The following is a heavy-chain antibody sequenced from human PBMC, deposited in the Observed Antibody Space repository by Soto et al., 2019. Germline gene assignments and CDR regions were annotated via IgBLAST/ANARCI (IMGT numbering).Heavy chain of an antibody. Sequence: QVQLQESGPGLAKPSETLSLTCTVSGGSISSGGDYWNWIRQHPGKGLEWIGYSYSSGSTYYNPSLKCRVTLSLDTAKDQFSLKLSAVTAADTAVYYCSREGGWTVKRRNNYYFYLDVCGKGTTVTVSS. J-gene: IGHJ6*03. CDR3: SREGGWTVKRRNNYYFYLDV. CDR1: GGSISSGGDY. V-gene: IGHV4-31*03. D-gene: IGHD4-4*01. CDR2: SYSSGST.